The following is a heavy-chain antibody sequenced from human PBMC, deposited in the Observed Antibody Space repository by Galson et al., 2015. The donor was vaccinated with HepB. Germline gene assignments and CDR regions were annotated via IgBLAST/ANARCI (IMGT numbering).Heavy chain of an antibody. Sequence: SLRLSCAASGFTFSRNGMHWVRQAPGKGLKWVAVIWHDRSNSYYADSVKGRFTISRDNSKNTLYLQMNSLRAEDTAVYYCAREDADIAAMTLDHWGQGTLVTVSS. CDR2: IWHDRSNS. D-gene: IGHD6-25*01. CDR1: GFTFSRNG. V-gene: IGHV3-33*08. CDR3: AREDADIAAMTLDH. J-gene: IGHJ4*02.